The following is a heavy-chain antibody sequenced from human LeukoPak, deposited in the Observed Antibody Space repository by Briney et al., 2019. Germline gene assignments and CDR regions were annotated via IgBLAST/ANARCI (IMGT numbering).Heavy chain of an antibody. CDR2: IIPIFGTA. D-gene: IGHD3-22*01. J-gene: IGHJ5*02. Sequence: ASVKVSCKASGGTFSNYAISWVRQAPGQGLEWMGGIIPIFGTANYAQKFQGRVTMTRDMSTSTVYLEVNSLRSEDTAVYYCARGVHVRKYDSNQNCFDPWGQGTLVTVSS. V-gene: IGHV1-69*05. CDR3: ARGVHVRKYDSNQNCFDP. CDR1: GGTFSNYA.